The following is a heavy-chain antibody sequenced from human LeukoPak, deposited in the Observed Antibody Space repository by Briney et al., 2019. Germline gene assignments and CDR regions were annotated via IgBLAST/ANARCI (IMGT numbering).Heavy chain of an antibody. CDR1: GYTFTSFG. Sequence: ASVKVSCKPSGYTFTSFGISWVRQAPEQGLECMGWICAYNGDTNYAQKFQGRVTMTTDTSTSTAYMDLRSLRSDDTAVYYCTRDHCRGDNCPSFDYWGQGTLVTVSS. J-gene: IGHJ4*02. D-gene: IGHD2-15*01. CDR3: TRDHCRGDNCPSFDY. CDR2: ICAYNGDT. V-gene: IGHV1-18*04.